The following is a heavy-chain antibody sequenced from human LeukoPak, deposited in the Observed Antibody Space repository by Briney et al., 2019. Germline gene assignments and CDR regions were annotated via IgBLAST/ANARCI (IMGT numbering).Heavy chain of an antibody. V-gene: IGHV3-23*01. Sequence: GGSLRLSCAASGFTFSSYAMSWVRQAPGKGLEWVSAISGSGGSTYYADSVKGRFTISRDNYKNTLYLQMNSLRAEDTAVYYCEKDLGMGGYDLQDAFDYWGQGTLVTVSS. CDR1: GFTFSSYA. CDR3: EKDLGMGGYDLQDAFDY. CDR2: ISGSGGST. J-gene: IGHJ4*02. D-gene: IGHD3-22*01.